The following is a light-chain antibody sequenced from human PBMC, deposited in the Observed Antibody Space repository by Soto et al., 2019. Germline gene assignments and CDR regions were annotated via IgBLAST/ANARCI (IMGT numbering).Light chain of an antibody. V-gene: IGKV3D-15*01. Sequence: ETLLTQSPATLSGSPGQRVILSCRASRSVSDRLAWYQQRPGQAPRILIYGASTRATGIPVRFSGSGSGTEFTLTISSLKSEDFAVYYCQQYNDWPRAFGQGTKVDI. CDR1: RSVSDR. CDR2: GAS. J-gene: IGKJ1*01. CDR3: QQYNDWPRA.